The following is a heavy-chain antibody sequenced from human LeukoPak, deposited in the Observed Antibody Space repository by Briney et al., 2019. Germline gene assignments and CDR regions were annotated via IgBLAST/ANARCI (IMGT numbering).Heavy chain of an antibody. CDR1: GFTFSSYW. CDR3: ARDRCSSNSCFFDY. V-gene: IGHV3-7*01. CDR2: KKQDGSEK. D-gene: IGHD2-2*01. J-gene: IGHJ4*02. Sequence: GGSLRLSCAASGFTFSSYWLSWVRQAPGKGLEWVANKKQDGSEKYYVDSVKGRFTISRNNAKNSLYLQMNSLRAEDTSVYYCARDRCSSNSCFFDYWGQGTLVTVSS.